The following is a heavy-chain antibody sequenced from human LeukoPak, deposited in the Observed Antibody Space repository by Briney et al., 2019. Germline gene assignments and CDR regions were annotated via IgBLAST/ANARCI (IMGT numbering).Heavy chain of an antibody. V-gene: IGHV4-39*07. D-gene: IGHD2-15*01. CDR2: INHSGST. J-gene: IGHJ6*03. Sequence: SETLSLTCTVSGGSITSSSYYWGWIRQPPGKGLEWIGEINHSGSTNYNPSLKSRVTISVDTSKNQFSLKLSSVTAADTAVYYCARLIHGSYCSGGSCYRYYYYYYMDVWGKGTTVTISS. CDR3: ARLIHGSYCSGGSCYRYYYYYYMDV. CDR1: GGSITSSSYY.